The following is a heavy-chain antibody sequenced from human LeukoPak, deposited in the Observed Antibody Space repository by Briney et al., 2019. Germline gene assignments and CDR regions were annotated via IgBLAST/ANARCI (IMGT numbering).Heavy chain of an antibody. Sequence: GGSLRLSCAASGFTFSSYAMSWVRQAPGKGLEWVSAISGSGGSTYYADSVKGRFTISRDNSKNTLYLQMNSLRAEDTAVYYCAITPSPGYCSSTSCYVDYWGQGTLVTVSS. J-gene: IGHJ4*02. CDR3: AITPSPGYCSSTSCYVDY. D-gene: IGHD2-2*03. CDR1: GFTFSSYA. V-gene: IGHV3-23*01. CDR2: ISGSGGST.